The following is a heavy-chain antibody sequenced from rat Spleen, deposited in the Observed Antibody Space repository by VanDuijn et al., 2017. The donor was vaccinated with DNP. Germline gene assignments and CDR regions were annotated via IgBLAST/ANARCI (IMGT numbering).Heavy chain of an antibody. Sequence: EMQLQESGPGLVKPSQSLSLTFSVTDYSITSHYWGWIRKFPGNKMEWIGHINYSGRISYNPSLTSRIPITRDTSKNQFFLQLNSVTTEDTATYYSVRGHPPRGFDYWGQGVMVTVSS. CDR2: INYSGRI. CDR3: VRGHPPRGFDY. J-gene: IGHJ2*01. CDR1: DYSITSHY. D-gene: IGHD3-8*01. V-gene: IGHV3-1*01.